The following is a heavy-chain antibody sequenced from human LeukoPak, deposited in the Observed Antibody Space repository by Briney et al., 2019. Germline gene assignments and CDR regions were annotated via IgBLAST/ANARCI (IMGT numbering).Heavy chain of an antibody. CDR2: IIPIFGTA. D-gene: IGHD2-15*01. CDR3: AGIGYCSGGSCYGGQVRFDP. V-gene: IGHV1-69*05. J-gene: IGHJ5*02. Sequence: ASVKVPCKASGGTFSSYAISWVRQAPGQGLEWMGGIIPIFGTANYAQKFQGRVTITTDESTSTAYMELSSLRSEDTAVYYCAGIGYCSGGSCYGGQVRFDPWGQETLATVSS. CDR1: GGTFSSYA.